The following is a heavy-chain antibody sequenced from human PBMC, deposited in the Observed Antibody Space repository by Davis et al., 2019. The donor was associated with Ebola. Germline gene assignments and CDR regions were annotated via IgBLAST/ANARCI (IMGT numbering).Heavy chain of an antibody. J-gene: IGHJ4*02. V-gene: IGHV1-69*13. D-gene: IGHD2-15*01. CDR3: AHLGPQRYCSGGGCHGYLDY. Sequence: SVKVSCKASGGTFSSYAISWVQQAPGQGLEWMGGIIPIFGTANYAQKFQGRVTITADESTSTAYMELSSLRSEDTAVYYCAHLGPQRYCSGGGCHGYLDYWGQGTLVTVSS. CDR1: GGTFSSYA. CDR2: IIPIFGTA.